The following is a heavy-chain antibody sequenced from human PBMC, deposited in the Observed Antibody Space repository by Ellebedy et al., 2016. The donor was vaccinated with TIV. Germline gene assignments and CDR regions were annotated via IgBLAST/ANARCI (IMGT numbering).Heavy chain of an antibody. Sequence: SVKVSCXASGGTFSSYAISWVRQAPGQGLDWMGGIIPIFGTANYAQKFQGRVTITADKSTSTAYMELSSLRSEDTAVYYCALAARLVRYYYYYGMDVWGQGTTVTVSS. CDR3: ALAARLVRYYYYYGMDV. CDR1: GGTFSSYA. D-gene: IGHD6-6*01. V-gene: IGHV1-69*06. CDR2: IIPIFGTA. J-gene: IGHJ6*02.